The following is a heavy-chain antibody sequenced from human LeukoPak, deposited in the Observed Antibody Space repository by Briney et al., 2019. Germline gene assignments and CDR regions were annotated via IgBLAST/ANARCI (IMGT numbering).Heavy chain of an antibody. CDR2: IIPIFGTA. V-gene: IGHV1-69*01. CDR3: ASGANYDFWSGFTSDY. D-gene: IGHD3-3*01. CDR1: GFTFSSYA. J-gene: IGHJ4*02. Sequence: GGSLRLSCAASGFTFSSYAMSWVRQAPGKGLEGMGGIIPIFGTANYAQKFQGRVTITADESTSTAYMELSSLRSEDTAVYYCASGANYDFWSGFTSDYWGQGTLVTVSS.